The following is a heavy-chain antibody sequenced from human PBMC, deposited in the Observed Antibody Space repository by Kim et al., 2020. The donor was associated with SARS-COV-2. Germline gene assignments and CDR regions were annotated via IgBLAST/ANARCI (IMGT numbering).Heavy chain of an antibody. D-gene: IGHD6-19*01. CDR1: GFTFGDYA. Sequence: GGSLRLSCTASGFTFGDYAMSWFRQAPGKGLEWVGFIRSKAYGGTTEYAASVKGRFTISRDDSKSIAYLQMNSLKTEDTAVYYCTRVGGSSSGCLDYWDQGTLVTVSS. CDR2: IRSKAYGGTT. V-gene: IGHV3-49*03. J-gene: IGHJ4*02. CDR3: TRVGGSSSGCLDY.